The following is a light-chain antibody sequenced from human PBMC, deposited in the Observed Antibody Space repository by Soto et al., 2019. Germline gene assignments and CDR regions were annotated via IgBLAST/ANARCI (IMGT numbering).Light chain of an antibody. Sequence: QSVLTQSSSVSAAAGQKITISCSGSYSNIGSNFVSWYQHFPGSAPKLVIYDNTQRPSGIPDRVSGSKSGSSATLGITGLQTGDEADYYCGTWDISLNVVVFGGGTKPTVL. CDR1: YSNIGSNF. J-gene: IGLJ2*01. V-gene: IGLV1-51*01. CDR3: GTWDISLNVVV. CDR2: DNT.